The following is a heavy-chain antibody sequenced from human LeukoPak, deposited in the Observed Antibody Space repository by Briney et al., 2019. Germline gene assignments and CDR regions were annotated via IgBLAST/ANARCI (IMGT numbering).Heavy chain of an antibody. CDR3: VKGGQVVAAATRGMMLLDI. V-gene: IGHV3-30*03. D-gene: IGHD2-15*01. CDR2: ISYDGSNE. Sequence: PGGSLRLSCAASGFTFSTYGMHWVRQAPGKGLEWVAVISYDGSNEYYADSVKGRFTISRDNSKNTLYLQMSSLRAEDTAVYYCVKGGQVVAAATRGMMLLDIWGQGTMVTVSS. J-gene: IGHJ3*02. CDR1: GFTFSTYG.